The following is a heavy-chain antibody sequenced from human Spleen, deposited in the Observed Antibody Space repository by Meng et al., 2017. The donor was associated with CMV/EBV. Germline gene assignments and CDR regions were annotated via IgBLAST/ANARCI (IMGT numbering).Heavy chain of an antibody. D-gene: IGHD2-2*01. J-gene: IGHJ6*02. CDR1: GYTFTSYD. CDR3: ASTLPCSSTSCYHYYYYGMDV. V-gene: IGHV1-8*01. Sequence: ASVKVSCKASGYTFTSYDINWVRQATGQGLEWMGWMNPNSGNTGYAQKFQGRVTMTRNTSISTAYMELSSLRSEDTAVYYCASTLPCSSTSCYHYYYYGMDVWGQGTTVTVSS. CDR2: MNPNSGNT.